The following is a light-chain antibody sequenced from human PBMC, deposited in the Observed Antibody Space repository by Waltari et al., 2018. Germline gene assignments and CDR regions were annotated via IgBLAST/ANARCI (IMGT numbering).Light chain of an antibody. J-gene: IGKJ2*01. CDR2: KTS. CDR1: QAIGGY. CDR3: QYFDNLPMFT. Sequence: DIQLTQSPSSLAASVGERVTLTCRASQAIGGYLNWYQQQPGKAPKLLIYKTSILNTGVPSRFSGGSSRIDYTLTITNLQPEDIATYYCQYFDNLPMFTFGPGTKVEIK. V-gene: IGKV1-33*01.